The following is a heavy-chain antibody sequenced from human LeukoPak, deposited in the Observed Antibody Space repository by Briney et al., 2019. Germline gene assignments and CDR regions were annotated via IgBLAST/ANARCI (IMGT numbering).Heavy chain of an antibody. CDR1: GFTFSNYG. V-gene: IGHV3-23*01. D-gene: IGHD6-13*01. Sequence: GGSLRLSCAVSGFTFSNYGMSWVRQAPGKGLEWVSAISGSGRYTSYADSVKGRFTISRDNSKNTLYLQMNSLRAEDTAVYYCARGSYSSSWKTFDCWGQGTLVTVSS. J-gene: IGHJ4*02. CDR2: ISGSGRYT. CDR3: ARGSYSSSWKTFDC.